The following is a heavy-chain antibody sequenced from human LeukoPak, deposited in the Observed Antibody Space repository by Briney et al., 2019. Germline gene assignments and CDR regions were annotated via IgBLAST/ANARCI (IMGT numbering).Heavy chain of an antibody. D-gene: IGHD3-22*01. CDR3: ARDSFPYYYDSSGYPNAFDC. J-gene: IGHJ4*02. V-gene: IGHV3-48*03. CDR1: GFTFSSYE. CDR2: ISSSGSTI. Sequence: GGSLRLSCAASGFTFSSYEMNWVRQAPGKGLEWVSYISSSGSTIYYADSVKGRFTISRDNAKNSLYLQMNSLRAEDTAVYYCARDSFPYYYDSSGYPNAFDCWGQGTLVTVSS.